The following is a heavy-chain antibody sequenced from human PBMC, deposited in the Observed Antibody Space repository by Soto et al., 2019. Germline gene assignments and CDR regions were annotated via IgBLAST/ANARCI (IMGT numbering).Heavy chain of an antibody. CDR2: IIPIFGTA. J-gene: IGHJ4*02. CDR3: ARTDSSSSVIDY. CDR1: GGTFSSYA. Sequence: ASVKVSCKASGGTFSSYAISWVRQAPGQGLEWMGGIIPIFGTANYAQQFQGRVTITADESTSTAYMELSSLRSEDTAVYYCARTDSSSSVIDYWGQGTLVTVSS. V-gene: IGHV1-69*13. D-gene: IGHD6-6*01.